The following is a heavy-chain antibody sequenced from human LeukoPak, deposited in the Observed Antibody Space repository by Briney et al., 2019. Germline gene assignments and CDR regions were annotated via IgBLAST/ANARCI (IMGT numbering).Heavy chain of an antibody. CDR1: GFTFSSYA. CDR3: AKDPRENIVVVPAATVY. Sequence: GGSLRLSCAASGFTFSSYAMSWVRQAPGKGLEWVAFIRYDGSNKYYADSVKGRFTISRDNSKNTLHLQMNSLRAEDTAVYYCAKDPRENIVVVPAATVYWGQGTLVTVSS. CDR2: IRYDGSNK. V-gene: IGHV3-30*02. D-gene: IGHD2-2*01. J-gene: IGHJ4*02.